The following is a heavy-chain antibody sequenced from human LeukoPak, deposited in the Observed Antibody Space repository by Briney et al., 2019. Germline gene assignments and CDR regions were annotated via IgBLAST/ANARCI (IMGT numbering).Heavy chain of an antibody. J-gene: IGHJ4*02. CDR3: ARDIRDPY. CDR2: IIPNSGGT. V-gene: IGHV1-2*02. CDR1: GYSFSGYY. Sequence: ASVKVSCKASGYSFSGYYMHWVRQAPGQGLEWMGWIIPNSGGTNYAQNFQGRVTMTRDTSITTVYMELSRLISDDTAVYYCARDIRDPYWGQGTLVTVSS.